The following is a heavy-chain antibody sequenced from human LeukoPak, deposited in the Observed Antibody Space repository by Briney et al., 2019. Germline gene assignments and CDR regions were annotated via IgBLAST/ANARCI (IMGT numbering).Heavy chain of an antibody. CDR3: ARDRSSSRDLDN. Sequence: PGGSLRLSCAASGFTFSDCSMNWVRQAPGKGLEWLSCIGSSTSSHIYYADSVRGRFTISRDNAKNSPYLQMNGLRPEDTAVYYCARDRSSSRDLDNWGQGTLVTVSS. D-gene: IGHD6-13*01. CDR1: GFTFSDCS. CDR2: IGSSTSSHI. J-gene: IGHJ4*02. V-gene: IGHV3-21*01.